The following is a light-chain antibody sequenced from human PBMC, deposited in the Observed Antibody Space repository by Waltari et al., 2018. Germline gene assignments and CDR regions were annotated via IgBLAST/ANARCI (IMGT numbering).Light chain of an antibody. CDR2: CAS. V-gene: IGKV3-15*01. CDR1: QSIARN. CDR3: QQYNNWRT. J-gene: IGKJ2*01. Sequence: EVLMTQSPPTLSVSPGERATLSCRASQSIARNLAWYQQKPGQAPRLLIYCASTRATDVPDRFSGSGSGTEFTLTISSLQSEDFAVYYCQQYNNWRTFGQGTKLEIK.